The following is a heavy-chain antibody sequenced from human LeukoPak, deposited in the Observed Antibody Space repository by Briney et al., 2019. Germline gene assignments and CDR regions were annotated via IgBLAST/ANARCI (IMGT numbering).Heavy chain of an antibody. D-gene: IGHD3-10*01. J-gene: IGHJ4*02. V-gene: IGHV4-39*07. CDR1: GGSISSSSYY. CDR3: ARVLLWFGDPYYFDY. CDR2: IYYSGST. Sequence: SETLSLTCTVSGGSISSSSYYWGWIRQPPGKGLEWIGSIYYSGSTYYNPSLKSRVTISVDTSKNQFSLKLSSVTAADTAVYYCARVLLWFGDPYYFDYWGQGPLVTVSS.